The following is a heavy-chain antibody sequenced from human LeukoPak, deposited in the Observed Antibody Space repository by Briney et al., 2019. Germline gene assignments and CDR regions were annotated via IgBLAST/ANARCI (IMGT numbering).Heavy chain of an antibody. D-gene: IGHD3-9*01. Sequence: GGTLRLSCAASGFTFSSYGMSWVRQAPGKGLEWVSAISGSGGSTYYADSVKGRFTISRDNSKNTLYLQMNSLKTEDTAVYYCTRREDPGGRYFVRDLNAFDIWGQGTMVTVSS. CDR2: ISGSGGST. V-gene: IGHV3-23*01. CDR1: GFTFSSYG. J-gene: IGHJ3*02. CDR3: TRREDPGGRYFVRDLNAFDI.